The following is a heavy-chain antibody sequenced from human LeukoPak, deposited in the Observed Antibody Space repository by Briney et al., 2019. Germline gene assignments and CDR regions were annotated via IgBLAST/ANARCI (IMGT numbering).Heavy chain of an antibody. V-gene: IGHV4-59*01. CDR2: IYYSGRT. Sequence: SETLSLTCPGSGGSISSYYWSWIRQPPGKGLEWIGYIYYSGRTNYNPSLKSRVTISVDTSKNQFSLKLSSVTAADTAVYYCARGGEDTAMVSPIDYWCQGTLVIVAS. CDR1: GGSISSYY. J-gene: IGHJ4*02. D-gene: IGHD5-18*01. CDR3: ARGGEDTAMVSPIDY.